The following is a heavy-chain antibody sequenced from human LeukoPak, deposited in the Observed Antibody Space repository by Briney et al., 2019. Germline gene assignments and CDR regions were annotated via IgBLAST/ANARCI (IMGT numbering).Heavy chain of an antibody. J-gene: IGHJ4*02. CDR3: AKDFRIGYSAHFDY. CDR1: GFTFRSHA. V-gene: IGHV3-23*01. D-gene: IGHD2-21*01. CDR2: VYENGGTT. Sequence: GGSLRLSCVGSGFTFRSHAMSWVRQAPEKGLEFVSGVYENGGTTYYADSVKGRFSISRDNSKNTLYLQMDSLRGEDTAVYYCAKDFRIGYSAHFDYWGQGALVTVSS.